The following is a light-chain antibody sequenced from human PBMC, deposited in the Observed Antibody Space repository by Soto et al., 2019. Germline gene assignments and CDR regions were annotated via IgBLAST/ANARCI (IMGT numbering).Light chain of an antibody. V-gene: IGKV1-8*01. Sequence: AIRMTQSPSALSTSTGDRAPITCLASQGISSYLGWYQQKPGKAPKLLIYAASTLQSGVPSRFSGSGSGTDFTLTISCLQSEDFATYYCQQYYSYPTFGQGTKVDIK. J-gene: IGKJ1*01. CDR1: QGISSY. CDR3: QQYYSYPT. CDR2: AAS.